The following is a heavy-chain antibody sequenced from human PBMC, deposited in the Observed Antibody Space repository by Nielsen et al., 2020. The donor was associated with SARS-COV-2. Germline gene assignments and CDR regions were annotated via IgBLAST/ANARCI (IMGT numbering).Heavy chain of an antibody. CDR1: GFSFSDYY. CDR3: ARRNILDY. J-gene: IGHJ4*02. V-gene: IGHV3-11*06. D-gene: IGHD3-9*01. CDR2: ISDDSSYT. Sequence: GESLKISCAASGFSFSDYYMSWIRQAPGKSLEWISYISDDSSYTDYAESVRGRFTISRDNAKNIVYLQMNSLRVEDTAVYYCARRNILDYWGQGTLVTVSS.